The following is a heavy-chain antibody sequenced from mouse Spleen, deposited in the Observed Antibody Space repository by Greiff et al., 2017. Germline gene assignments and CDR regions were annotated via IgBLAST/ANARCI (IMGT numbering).Heavy chain of an antibody. D-gene: IGHD1-1*01. CDR1: GYSFTDYN. CDR3: AKYYGSSYWCFGV. V-gene: IGHV1-39*01. Sequence: EVQLQQSEPELVKPGASVKISCKASGYSFTDYNMNWVKQSNGKSLEWIGVINPNYGTTSYNQKFKGKATLTVDQSSSTAYMQLNSLTSEDSAVYYCAKYYGSSYWCFGVWGAGTTVTVSS. CDR2: INPNYGTT. J-gene: IGHJ1*01.